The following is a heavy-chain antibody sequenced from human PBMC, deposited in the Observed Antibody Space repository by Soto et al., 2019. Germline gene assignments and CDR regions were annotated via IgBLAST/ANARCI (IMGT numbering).Heavy chain of an antibody. CDR1: GGTFSSYA. J-gene: IGHJ6*02. CDR3: AHLVAAAGYFYGMDV. D-gene: IGHD2-15*01. Sequence: QVQLVQSGAEVKKPGSSVKVSCKASGGTFSSYAVSGVRQAPGQGLEWMGGIIPIFGTADYAQNLQGRVTITADESTNTVSMKLSSLKSEDTAVYYCAHLVAAAGYFYGMDVWGRGTTVTVSS. CDR2: IIPIFGTA. V-gene: IGHV1-69*12.